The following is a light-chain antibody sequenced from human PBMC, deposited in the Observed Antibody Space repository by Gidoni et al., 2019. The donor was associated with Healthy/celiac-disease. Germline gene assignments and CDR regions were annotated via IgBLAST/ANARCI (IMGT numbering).Light chain of an antibody. Sequence: DIKMTQSPSSLSASVGDRVTITCRASQSISSYLNWYQQKPGKAPKLLIYAASSLQSGVPSRFSGSVSGTDFTLTISSLQPEDFAPYYCQQSYSTLTFGGGTKVEIK. J-gene: IGKJ4*01. CDR2: AAS. CDR3: QQSYSTLT. CDR1: QSISSY. V-gene: IGKV1-39*01.